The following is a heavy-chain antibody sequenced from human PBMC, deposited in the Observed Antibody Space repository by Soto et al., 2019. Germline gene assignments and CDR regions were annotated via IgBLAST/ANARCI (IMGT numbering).Heavy chain of an antibody. Sequence: SETLCVTCGFAGGSIVGYCGSWIRQPPGKGLEWIGYIYYSGSTNYNPSLKSRVTISVDTSKNQFSLKLSSVTAADTAVYYCARGVVVVAADPWFDPWGQGTLVTVSS. V-gene: IGHV4-59*01. CDR1: GGSIVGYC. CDR3: ARGVVVVAADPWFDP. J-gene: IGHJ5*02. D-gene: IGHD2-15*01. CDR2: IYYSGST.